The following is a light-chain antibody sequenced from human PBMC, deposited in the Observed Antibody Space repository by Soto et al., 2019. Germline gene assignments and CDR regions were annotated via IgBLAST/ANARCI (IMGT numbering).Light chain of an antibody. CDR1: QSINNW. CDR3: QQYESFSRT. J-gene: IGKJ1*01. CDR2: KAS. V-gene: IGKV1-5*03. Sequence: DIHMTQSPSTLSASVGDRVTITCRASQSINNWLAWYQQKPGKAPKLFIFKASTLESGVPSRFSGSGSGTELTLSISSLQRDDFAIYLCQQYESFSRTFGHGTKVELK.